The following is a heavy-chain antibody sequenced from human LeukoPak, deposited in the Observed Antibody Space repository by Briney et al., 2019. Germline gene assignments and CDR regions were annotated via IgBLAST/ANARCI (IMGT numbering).Heavy chain of an antibody. CDR3: ARDPVTYYYDSSGYNAFDI. J-gene: IGHJ3*02. CDR1: GFTFSSYW. V-gene: IGHV3-74*01. Sequence: GGSLRLSCAASGFTFSSYWMHWVRQAPGKGLVWVSRINSDGSSTSYADSVKGRFTISRDNAKNTLYLQMNSLRAEDTAVNYCARDPVTYYYDSSGYNAFDIWGQGTMVTVSS. D-gene: IGHD3-22*01. CDR2: INSDGSST.